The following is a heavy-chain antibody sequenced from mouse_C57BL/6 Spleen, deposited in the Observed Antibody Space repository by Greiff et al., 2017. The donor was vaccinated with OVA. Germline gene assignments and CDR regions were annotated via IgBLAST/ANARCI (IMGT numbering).Heavy chain of an antibody. Sequence: QVQLQQPGAELVKPGASVKLSCKASGYTFTSYWMQWVKQRPGQGLEWIGEIDPSDSYTNYNQKFKGKATLTVDTSSSTAYMQLSSLTSEDSAVYYCARGVGDYEYWYFDVWGTGTTVTVSS. D-gene: IGHD2-4*01. CDR1: GYTFTSYW. CDR3: ARGVGDYEYWYFDV. CDR2: IDPSDSYT. J-gene: IGHJ1*03. V-gene: IGHV1-50*01.